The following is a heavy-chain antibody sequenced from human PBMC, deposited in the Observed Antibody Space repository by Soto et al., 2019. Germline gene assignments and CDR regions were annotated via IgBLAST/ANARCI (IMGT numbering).Heavy chain of an antibody. CDR3: AKGGSTWEPPRHSYHYGMDV. J-gene: IGHJ6*02. D-gene: IGHD1-26*01. CDR2: ISGCGGST. CDR1: GFTFNSYG. V-gene: IGHV3-23*01. Sequence: VQLLESGAGLVQPGGSLRVSCAASGFTFNSYGMSWVRQAPGNGLEWVSGISGCGGSTYYTDSAKGRFTISRDNSKNTLYLHMNSLRVEDTAVYYCAKGGSTWEPPRHSYHYGMDVWGQGTTVTVSS.